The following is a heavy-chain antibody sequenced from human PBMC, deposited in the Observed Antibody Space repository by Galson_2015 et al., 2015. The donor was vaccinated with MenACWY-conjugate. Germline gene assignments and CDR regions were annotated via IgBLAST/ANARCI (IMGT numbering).Heavy chain of an antibody. V-gene: IGHV3-30*02. J-gene: IGHJ4*02. D-gene: IGHD2-21*02. Sequence: SLRLSCAASGFAFSSYGMHWVRQAPGKGLEWVAFIRYDGSNKYYTDSVKGRFTISRDNSKNTLYLQMNSLRGEDTAVYYCAKGPCGGDCYSIDYWGQGTLVTVSS. CDR3: AKGPCGGDCYSIDY. CDR2: IRYDGSNK. CDR1: GFAFSSYG.